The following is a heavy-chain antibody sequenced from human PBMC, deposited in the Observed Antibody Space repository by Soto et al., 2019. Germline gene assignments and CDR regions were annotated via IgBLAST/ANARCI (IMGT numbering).Heavy chain of an antibody. CDR2: IWYDGSKE. D-gene: IGHD2-15*01. J-gene: IGHJ6*02. V-gene: IGHV3-33*01. CDR3: ARDRSAANYFYYGMDV. CDR1: GLPFNRNG. Sequence: GGSLRLSCAAGGLPFNRNGMHWVRQAPGKGLEWVAVIWYDGSKEYYSDSVKGRFTISRDNSKNMLYLQMNSVRDEDTAVYSCARDRSAANYFYYGMDVWGRRTTVAISS.